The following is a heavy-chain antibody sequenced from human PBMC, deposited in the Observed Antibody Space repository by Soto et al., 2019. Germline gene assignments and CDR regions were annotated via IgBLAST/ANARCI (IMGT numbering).Heavy chain of an antibody. J-gene: IGHJ6*02. CDR1: GFTFSSYA. CDR2: ISGSGGST. Sequence: PGGSLRLSCAASGFTFSSYAMSWVRQAPGKGLEWVSAISGSGGSTYYADSVKGRFTISRDNSKNTLYLQMNSLRAEDTAVYYCAKAVAHYDFWSGYYHPYYYGMDVWGQGTTVTVSS. V-gene: IGHV3-23*01. CDR3: AKAVAHYDFWSGYYHPYYYGMDV. D-gene: IGHD3-3*01.